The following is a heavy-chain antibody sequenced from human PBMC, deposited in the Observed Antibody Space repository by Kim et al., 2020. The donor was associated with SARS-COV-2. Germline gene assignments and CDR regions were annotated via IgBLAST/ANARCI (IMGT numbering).Heavy chain of an antibody. CDR1: GFTVSSNY. D-gene: IGHD3-3*01. CDR2: IYSGGST. Sequence: GGSLRLSCAASGFTVSSNYMSWVRQAPGKGLEWVSVIYSGGSTYYADSVKGRFTISRHNSKNTLYLQMNSLRAEDTAVYYCARDLKIFGVNYGMDVWGQGTTVTVSS. J-gene: IGHJ6*02. V-gene: IGHV3-53*04. CDR3: ARDLKIFGVNYGMDV.